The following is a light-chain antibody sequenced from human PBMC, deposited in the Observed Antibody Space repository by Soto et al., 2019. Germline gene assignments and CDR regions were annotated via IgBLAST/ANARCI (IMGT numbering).Light chain of an antibody. V-gene: IGLV2-11*01. CDR3: CSYAGSYGYV. CDR1: SSDVGGYNY. CDR2: DVS. J-gene: IGLJ1*01. Sequence: QSALTQPRSVSGSPGQSVTISCTGTSSDVGGYNYVSWYQQHPGKAPKLMIYDVSKRPSGVPDRFSCSKSGNTASLTISGLQAEDEADYYCCSYAGSYGYVFGTGTKVTVL.